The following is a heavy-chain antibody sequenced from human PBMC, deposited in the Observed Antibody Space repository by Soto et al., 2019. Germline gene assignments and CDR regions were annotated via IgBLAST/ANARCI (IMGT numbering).Heavy chain of an antibody. CDR2: IYWNGDK. V-gene: IGHV2-5*01. J-gene: IGHJ3*02. CDR1: GFSLSTSGVG. Sequence: QITLKESGPTLVKPTQTLTLTCTFSGFSLSTSGVGVGWIRQPPGKALEWLALIYWNGDKRYSPSLKSRLTIAKYTSKNQVVLTMTNMDPVDTATYSCAHSVYYSSGYDVPDAFDIWGQGTMVTVSS. CDR3: AHSVYYSSGYDVPDAFDI. D-gene: IGHD3-22*01.